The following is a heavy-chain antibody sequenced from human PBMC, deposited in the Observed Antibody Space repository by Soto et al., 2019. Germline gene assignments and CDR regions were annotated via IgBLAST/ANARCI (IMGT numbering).Heavy chain of an antibody. V-gene: IGHV1-46*01. CDR2: INPSGGSP. D-gene: IGHD6-13*01. CDR3: ARTIVAAASPYQH. CDR1: GYTFTDFY. Sequence: ASVKVSCKASGYTFTDFYMHWVRQAPGQGLEWMGVINPSGGSPTYAQRFQGRVTMTRDTSTNTVYMELSSLRSEDAAVYYCARTIVAAASPYQHWGQGTLVTVSS. J-gene: IGHJ1*01.